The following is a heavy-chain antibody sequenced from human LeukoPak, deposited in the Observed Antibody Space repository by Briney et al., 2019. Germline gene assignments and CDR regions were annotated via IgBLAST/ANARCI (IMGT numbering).Heavy chain of an antibody. J-gene: IGHJ6*02. CDR1: GFTLTIYT. V-gene: IGHV3-74*01. D-gene: IGHD6-19*01. CDR2: INRDGGST. Sequence: PLRSLRLSSAASGFTLTIYTMHSVRQVPRKRLGWVSRINRDGGSTSYADSVKGRFTISRDNAKNALYLQMNSLRAEDTAMYYCARMRVVAGTIGYGMDVWGQGTTVTVS. CDR3: ARMRVVAGTIGYGMDV.